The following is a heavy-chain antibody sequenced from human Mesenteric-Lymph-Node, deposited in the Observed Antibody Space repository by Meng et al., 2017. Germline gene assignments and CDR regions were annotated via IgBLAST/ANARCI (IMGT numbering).Heavy chain of an antibody. J-gene: IGHJ4*02. CDR1: GASISSYY. CDR3: ARESYTTYFDF. Sequence: SETLSLTCSVSGASISSYYWSWIRQPPGKGLEWIGYIYYSGSINYNPSLRSRVTLSVDTSKNQFFLKLSSVTAADTAVYYCARESYTTYFDFWGQGTLVTVSS. V-gene: IGHV4-59*12. D-gene: IGHD1-26*01. CDR2: IYYSGSI.